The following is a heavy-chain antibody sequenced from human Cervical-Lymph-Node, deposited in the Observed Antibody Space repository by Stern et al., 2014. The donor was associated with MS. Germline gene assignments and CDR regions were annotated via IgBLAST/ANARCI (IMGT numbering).Heavy chain of an antibody. Sequence: VQLLESGGGVVQPGRSLRLSCAASGFTFSSYAMHWVRQAPGKGLAWVAVISYDGSNKYYADSVKGRFTISRDNSKNTLYLQMNSLRAEDTAVYYCARGAGWQQLEKPGFMDVWGQGTTVTVSS. V-gene: IGHV3-30*01. CDR3: ARGAGWQQLEKPGFMDV. D-gene: IGHD6-13*01. CDR1: GFTFSSYA. J-gene: IGHJ6*02. CDR2: ISYDGSNK.